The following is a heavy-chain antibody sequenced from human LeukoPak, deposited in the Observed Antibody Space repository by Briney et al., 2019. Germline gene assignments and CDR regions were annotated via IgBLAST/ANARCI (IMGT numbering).Heavy chain of an antibody. D-gene: IGHD6-19*01. CDR2: IYPSGST. Sequence: SETLSLTCTVSGYSISSGYYWGWIRQPPGKGLEWIGSIYPSGSTSYNPSLKSRVTISVDTSKNQFSLKLSSVTAADTAVYYCARASSGWFHYFDYWGQGTLVTVSS. CDR1: GYSISSGYY. CDR3: ARASSGWFHYFDY. V-gene: IGHV4-38-2*02. J-gene: IGHJ4*02.